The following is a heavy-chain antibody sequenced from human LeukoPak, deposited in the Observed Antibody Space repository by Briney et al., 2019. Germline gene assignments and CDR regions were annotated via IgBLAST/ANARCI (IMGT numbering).Heavy chain of an antibody. CDR3: ATDLISGSSNWDY. V-gene: IGHV1-24*01. D-gene: IGHD1-26*01. Sequence: ASVKVSCKVSGYTLTELSMHWVRQAPGKGLEWMGGFDSEDGETIYAQKFQGRVTMTEDTSTDTAYMELSSLRSEDTAVYYCATDLISGSSNWDYWGQGTLVTVSS. CDR1: GYTLTELS. CDR2: FDSEDGET. J-gene: IGHJ4*02.